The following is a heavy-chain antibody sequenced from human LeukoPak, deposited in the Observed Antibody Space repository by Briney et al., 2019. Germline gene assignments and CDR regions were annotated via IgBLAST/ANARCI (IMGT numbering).Heavy chain of an antibody. D-gene: IGHD5-12*01. CDR2: IRYDGSNK. J-gene: IGHJ3*02. CDR1: GFSFSSYG. Sequence: PGGSLRLSCAASGFSFSSYGMHWLRQAPGKGLELVAFIRYDGSNKYYADSVKGRFTISRDNSKNTLYLQMNSLRAEDTAVYYCARYSGYDRNDAFDIWGQGTMVTVSS. CDR3: ARYSGYDRNDAFDI. V-gene: IGHV3-30*02.